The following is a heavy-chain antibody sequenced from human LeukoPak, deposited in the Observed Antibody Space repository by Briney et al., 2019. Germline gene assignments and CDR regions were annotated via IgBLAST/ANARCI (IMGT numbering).Heavy chain of an antibody. Sequence: RGGSLRLSCAAAGFTFSSYSMSWVRQAPGKGLEWVAAISGSGGSTYYADSVKGRFTISRDNSKNTLYLQMNSLRAEDTAVYYCAKDRGVVVPAAIGAFDIWGQGTMVTVSS. CDR3: AKDRGVVVPAAIGAFDI. CDR1: GFTFSSYS. J-gene: IGHJ3*02. CDR2: ISGSGGST. V-gene: IGHV3-23*01. D-gene: IGHD2-2*01.